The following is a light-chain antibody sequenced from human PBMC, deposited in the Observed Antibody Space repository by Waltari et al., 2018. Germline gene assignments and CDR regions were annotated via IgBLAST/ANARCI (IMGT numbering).Light chain of an antibody. CDR1: SSNIGSHT. Sequence: QSVLTQPPSASGTPGQRVTISCSGSSSNIGSHTVNWYQQLPGTAPKLLIYRNYRRPSGVPDRFSGSRSGTSASLAISGLQSEDEADYYCAAWDDGLSGRSWVFGGGTKLTVL. CDR2: RNY. J-gene: IGLJ3*02. CDR3: AAWDDGLSGRSWV. V-gene: IGLV1-44*01.